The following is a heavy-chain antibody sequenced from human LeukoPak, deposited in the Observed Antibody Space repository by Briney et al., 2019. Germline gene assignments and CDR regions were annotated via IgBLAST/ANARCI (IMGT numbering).Heavy chain of an antibody. Sequence: ASVKVSCKASGYTFTSYAMHWVRQAPGQRLEWMGWINAGNGNTKYSQKFQGRVTITRDTSASTAYMELSSLRSEDTAVYYCASPSRGSGGEWSNPYYYYGMDVWGQGTTVTVSS. J-gene: IGHJ6*02. D-gene: IGHD6-19*01. V-gene: IGHV1-3*01. CDR1: GYTFTSYA. CDR2: INAGNGNT. CDR3: ASPSRGSGGEWSNPYYYYGMDV.